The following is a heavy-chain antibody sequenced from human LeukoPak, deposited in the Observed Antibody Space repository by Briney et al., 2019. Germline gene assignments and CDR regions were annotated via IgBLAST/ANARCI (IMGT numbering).Heavy chain of an antibody. V-gene: IGHV3-48*01. CDR2: ISSSSSTI. CDR1: GFTFSTYS. CDR3: ARERPFDY. J-gene: IGHJ4*02. Sequence: GGSLRLSCAASGFTFSTYSMNWVRQAPGKGLEWVSYISSSSSTIYYADSVKGRFTISRDNAKNSLYLQMNSLRAEDTAVYYCARERPFDYWGQGTLVTVSS.